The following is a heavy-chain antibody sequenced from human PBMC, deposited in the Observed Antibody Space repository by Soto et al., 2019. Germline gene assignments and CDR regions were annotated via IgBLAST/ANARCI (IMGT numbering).Heavy chain of an antibody. CDR1: GFTVSSNY. CDR3: ARVGDYGTEAYYYYYMDV. CDR2: IYSGGST. V-gene: IGHV3-53*04. D-gene: IGHD4-17*01. Sequence: EVQLVESGGGLVQPGGSLRLSCAASGFTVSSNYMSWVRQAPGKGLEWVSVIYSGGSTYYADSVKGRFTISRHNSKNTLYLQMNSLRAEDTAVYYCARVGDYGTEAYYYYYMDVWGKGTMVTVSS. J-gene: IGHJ6*03.